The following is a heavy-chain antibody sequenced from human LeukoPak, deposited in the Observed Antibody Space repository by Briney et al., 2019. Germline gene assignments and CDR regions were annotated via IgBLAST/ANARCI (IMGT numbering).Heavy chain of an antibody. Sequence: ASVKVSCKASGYTFTSYYMHWVRQAPGQGLEWMGKINPSGGSTTYAQKFQGRVTMTRDTFTSTVYMELSSLRSEDTAVYYCAKCRVSSSGSADYWGQGTLVTVSS. CDR1: GYTFTSYY. CDR2: INPSGGST. V-gene: IGHV1-46*01. D-gene: IGHD6-19*01. J-gene: IGHJ4*02. CDR3: AKCRVSSSGSADY.